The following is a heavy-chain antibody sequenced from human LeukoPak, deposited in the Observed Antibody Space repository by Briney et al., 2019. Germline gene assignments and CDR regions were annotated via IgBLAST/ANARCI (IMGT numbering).Heavy chain of an antibody. V-gene: IGHV4-39*07. Sequence: PSETLSLTCTVSGGSISSSSYYWSWIRQPPGKGLEWIGEINHSGSTNYNPSLKSRVTISVDTSKNQFSLKLSSVTAADTAVYYCARGPGYFPYYYYYYGMDVWGQGTTVTVSS. CDR2: INHSGST. J-gene: IGHJ6*02. CDR3: ARGPGYFPYYYYYYGMDV. CDR1: GGSISSSSYY. D-gene: IGHD6-13*01.